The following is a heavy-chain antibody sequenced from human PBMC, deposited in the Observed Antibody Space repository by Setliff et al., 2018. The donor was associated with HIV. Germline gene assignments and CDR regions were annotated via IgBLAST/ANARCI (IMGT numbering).Heavy chain of an antibody. Sequence: PSETLSLTCTVSGASISSYYWSWIRQSPGKRLEWIGYIHYSGSTNYNPSLNSRVAILIDTSKNQFSLKLTSVTAADTAVYYCGGGGYSSPHWFDPWGQGTLVTVSS. D-gene: IGHD6-13*01. V-gene: IGHV4-59*01. J-gene: IGHJ5*02. CDR1: GASISSYY. CDR2: IHYSGST. CDR3: GGGGYSSPHWFDP.